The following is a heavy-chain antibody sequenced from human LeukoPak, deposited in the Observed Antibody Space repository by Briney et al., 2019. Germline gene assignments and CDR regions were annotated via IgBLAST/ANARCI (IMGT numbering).Heavy chain of an antibody. V-gene: IGHV4-4*02. CDR2: IYHSGGT. CDR3: VANGYYCLDV. D-gene: IGHD2-8*01. CDR1: GGSISRRTNW. J-gene: IGHJ6*03. Sequence: SETLYLTCAVSGGSISRRTNWWSWVRQPPGKGLEWIGEIYHSGGTNYNPSLKSRITISVDKSQNQFSLEVDSLTAADTAVYYCVANGYYCLDVWGKGTTVTVSS.